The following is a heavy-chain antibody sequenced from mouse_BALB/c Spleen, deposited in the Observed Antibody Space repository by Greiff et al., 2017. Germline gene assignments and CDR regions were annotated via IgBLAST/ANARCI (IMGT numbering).Heavy chain of an antibody. V-gene: IGHV1-62-3*01. J-gene: IGHJ3*01. CDR2: IDPNSGGT. CDR3: ARSTMITRAWFAY. Sequence: QVQLQQPGAELVKPGASVKLSCKASGYTFTSYWMHWVKQRPGRGLEWIGRIDPNSGGTKYNEKFKSKATLTVDKPSSPAYMQLSSLTSEDSAVYDCARSTMITRAWFAYWGQGTLVTVSA. D-gene: IGHD2-4*01. CDR1: GYTFTSYW.